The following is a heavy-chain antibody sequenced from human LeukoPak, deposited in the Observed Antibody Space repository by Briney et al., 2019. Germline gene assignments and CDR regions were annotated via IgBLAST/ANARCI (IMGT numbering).Heavy chain of an antibody. CDR2: IIPIFGTA. CDR3: ARDFGEDLAAAGRNAFDI. Sequence: SVKVSCKASGGTFSSYAISRVRQAPGQGLEWMGGIIPIFGTANYAQKFQGRVTNTTDESTSTAYMELSSLRSEDTAVYYCARDFGEDLAAAGRNAFDIWGQGTMVTVSS. V-gene: IGHV1-69*05. J-gene: IGHJ3*02. CDR1: GGTFSSYA. D-gene: IGHD6-13*01.